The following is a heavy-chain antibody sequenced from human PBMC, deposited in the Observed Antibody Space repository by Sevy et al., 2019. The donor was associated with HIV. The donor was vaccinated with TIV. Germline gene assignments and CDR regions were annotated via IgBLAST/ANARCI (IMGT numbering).Heavy chain of an antibody. D-gene: IGHD3-9*01. CDR2: INHSGST. CDR3: ARSYYDILTGYCCFDY. Sequence: SETLSLTCAVYGGSFSGYYWCWIRQPPGKGLEWIGEINHSGSTNYNPSLKSRVTISVDTSKNQFSLKLSSVTAADTAVYYCARSYYDILTGYCCFDYWGQRTLVTVSS. J-gene: IGHJ4*02. V-gene: IGHV4-34*01. CDR1: GGSFSGYY.